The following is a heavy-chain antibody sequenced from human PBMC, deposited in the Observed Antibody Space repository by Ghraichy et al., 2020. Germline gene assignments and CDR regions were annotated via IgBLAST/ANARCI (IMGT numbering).Heavy chain of an antibody. D-gene: IGHD6-13*01. J-gene: IGHJ5*02. CDR2: INHSGST. V-gene: IGHV4-34*01. Sequence: SETLSLTCAVYGGSFSGYYLSWIRQPPGKGLEWIGEINHSGSTNYNPSLKSRVTISVDTSKNQFSLKLSSVTAADTAVYYCARGGGYSSSWYNWFDPWGQGTLVTVSS. CDR1: GGSFSGYY. CDR3: ARGGGYSSSWYNWFDP.